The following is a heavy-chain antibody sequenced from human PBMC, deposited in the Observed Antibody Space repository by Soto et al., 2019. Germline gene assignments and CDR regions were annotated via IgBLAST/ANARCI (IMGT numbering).Heavy chain of an antibody. CDR1: GYTFTSYA. CDR2: INAGNGNT. D-gene: IGHD6-6*01. V-gene: IGHV1-3*01. CDR3: ARQFVGYSSSSGDYFDY. Sequence: QVQLVQSGAEVKKPGASVKVSCKASGYTFTSYAMHWVRQAPGQRLEWMGWINAGNGNTKYSQKFQGRVTITRDTSASSADMELSSLRPEDTAVYYCARQFVGYSSSSGDYFDYWGQGTLVTVSS. J-gene: IGHJ4*02.